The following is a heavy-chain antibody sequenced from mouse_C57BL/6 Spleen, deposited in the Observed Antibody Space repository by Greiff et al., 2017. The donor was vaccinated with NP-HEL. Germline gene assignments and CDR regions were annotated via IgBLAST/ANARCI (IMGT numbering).Heavy chain of an antibody. CDR1: GFTFSDYG. J-gene: IGHJ1*03. CDR2: ISSGSSTI. D-gene: IGHD4-1*01. V-gene: IGHV5-17*01. Sequence: EVQVVESGGGLVKPGGSLKLSCAASGFTFSDYGMHWVRQAPEKGLEWVAYISSGSSTIYYADTVKGRFTISRDNAKNNLFLQMTSLRSEDTAMYYCARRANWDGVWYFDVWGTGTTVTVSS. CDR3: ARRANWDGVWYFDV.